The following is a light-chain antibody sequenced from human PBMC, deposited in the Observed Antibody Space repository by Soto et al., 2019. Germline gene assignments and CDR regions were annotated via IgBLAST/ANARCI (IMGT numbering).Light chain of an antibody. CDR2: GAS. CDR1: HRVSSN. Sequence: EIVMTHSPATLSVSPGERATLSCSASHRVSSNLAWYQQNPGQAPRLLIYGASTRATAIPARFSGSGSGTEFTLTVSSPQSEDFAVYYCQQYNNWPGTFGQGTKADIK. V-gene: IGKV3-15*01. CDR3: QQYNNWPGT. J-gene: IGKJ1*01.